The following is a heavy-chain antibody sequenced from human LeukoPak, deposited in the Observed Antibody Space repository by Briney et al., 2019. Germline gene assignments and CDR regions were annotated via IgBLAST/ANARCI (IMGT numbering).Heavy chain of an antibody. J-gene: IGHJ5*02. CDR1: GYTFTSYG. CDR3: ARAPANFLNWFDP. CDR2: ISAYNGNT. V-gene: IGHV1-18*01. Sequence: ASVKVSCKASGYTFTSYGISWVRQAPGQGLEWMGWISAYNGNTNYAQKLQGRVTMTTDTSTSTACMELRSLRSDDTAVYYCARAPANFLNWFDPWGQGTLVTVSS.